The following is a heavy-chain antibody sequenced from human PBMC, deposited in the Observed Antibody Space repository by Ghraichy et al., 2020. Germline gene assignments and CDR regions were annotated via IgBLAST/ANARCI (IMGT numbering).Heavy chain of an antibody. D-gene: IGHD3-10*01. CDR2: IYSGGIT. CDR3: ASGSGGPLSYYYGMDV. V-gene: IGHV3-53*01. CDR1: GFTVSSNY. Sequence: LSLTCAASGFTVSSNYMSWVRQAPGKGLEWVSVIYSGGITYYADSVKGRFTISRDNSKNTLYLQMNSLRAEDTAVYYCASGSGGPLSYYYGMDVWGQGTTVTVSS. J-gene: IGHJ6*02.